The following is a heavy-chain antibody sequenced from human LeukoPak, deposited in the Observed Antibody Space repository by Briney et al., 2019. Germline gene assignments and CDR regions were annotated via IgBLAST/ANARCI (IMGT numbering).Heavy chain of an antibody. J-gene: IGHJ4*02. Sequence: SQTLSLTCAISGDSVSSNSATWTWIRQSPSRGLEWLGRTYYRSKWYNEYAGSVKSRIIINPDTSKNQFSLQLNSVTPEDTAVYYCARDRRVVGATYAFDYWGQGTLVTVSS. CDR2: TYYRSKWYN. CDR1: GDSVSSNSAT. V-gene: IGHV6-1*01. CDR3: ARDRRVVGATYAFDY. D-gene: IGHD1-26*01.